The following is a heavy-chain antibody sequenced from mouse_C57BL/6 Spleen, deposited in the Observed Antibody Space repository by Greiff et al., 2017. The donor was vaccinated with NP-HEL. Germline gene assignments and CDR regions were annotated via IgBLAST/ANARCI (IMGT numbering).Heavy chain of an antibody. CDR2: IWWNDDK. V-gene: IGHV8-5*01. J-gene: IGHJ3*01. D-gene: IGHD2-4*01. CDR3: AQIKVYYDYDEGFAY. Sequence: QVTLKESGPGLLQPSQTLSLSCSFSGFSLSTSNMGLGWIRQPSGMGLEWLAHIWWNDDKYYNPSLKSRPTISKDTSNNQVFLKITRVDTADTATYYCAQIKVYYDYDEGFAYWGQGTLVTVSA. CDR1: GFSLSTSNMG.